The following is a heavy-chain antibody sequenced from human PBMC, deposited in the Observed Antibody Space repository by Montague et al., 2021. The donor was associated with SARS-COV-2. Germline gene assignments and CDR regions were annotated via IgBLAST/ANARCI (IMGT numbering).Heavy chain of an antibody. CDR1: GDSISNYY. CDR3: ARGGLKSAVYFYFGLDV. V-gene: IGHV4-59*01. CDR2: IYYNGST. J-gene: IGHJ6*02. Sequence: SETLSLTCTVSGDSISNYYWNWIRQPPGKGLGWIGYIYYNGSTNYKHSLKSRVTISGDTSKNQLSLKVRSVTAADTAVYYCARGGLKSAVYFYFGLDVWGQGTTVTVSS.